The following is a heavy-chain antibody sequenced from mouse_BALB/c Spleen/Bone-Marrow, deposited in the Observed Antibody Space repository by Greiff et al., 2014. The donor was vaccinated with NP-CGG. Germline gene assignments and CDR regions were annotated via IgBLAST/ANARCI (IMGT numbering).Heavy chain of an antibody. CDR1: GFSSTSYG. V-gene: IGHV2-9*02. CDR3: ARDYGSSYYAMDY. Sequence: VKLVESGPGLVAPSQSLSITCTVSGFSSTSYGVHWVRQPPGKGLEWLGVIWAGGSTNYNSALMSRLSISKDNSKSQVFLKMNSLQTDDTAMYYCARDYGSSYYAMDYWGQGASVTVSS. J-gene: IGHJ4*01. D-gene: IGHD1-1*01. CDR2: IWAGGST.